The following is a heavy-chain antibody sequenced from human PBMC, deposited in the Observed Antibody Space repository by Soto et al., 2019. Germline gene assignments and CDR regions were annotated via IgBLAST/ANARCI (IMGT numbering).Heavy chain of an antibody. CDR3: ATTLIPRGDQLLPYYYYGMDV. Sequence: QVQLVQSGAEVKKPGSSVKVSCKASGGTFSSYAISWVRQAPGQGLEWMGGIIPIFGTANYAQKFQGRLTITADSSTSTAYIELSSLRSEDTAIYYSATTLIPRGDQLLPYYYYGMDVWGQGTTVTVPS. V-gene: IGHV1-69*12. J-gene: IGHJ6*02. D-gene: IGHD2-2*01. CDR2: IIPIFGTA. CDR1: GGTFSSYA.